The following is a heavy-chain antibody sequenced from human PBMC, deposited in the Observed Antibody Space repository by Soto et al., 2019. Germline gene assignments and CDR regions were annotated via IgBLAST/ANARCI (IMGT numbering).Heavy chain of an antibody. D-gene: IGHD3-22*01. Sequence: PGGSLRLSCAAPGFTFSSYSMNWVRQAPGKGLEWVSSISSSSSYIYYADSVKGRFTISRDNAKNSLYLQMNSLRAEDTAVYYCARGDYYDSSGPFSDAFDIWGQGTMVTVSS. CDR3: ARGDYYDSSGPFSDAFDI. V-gene: IGHV3-21*01. CDR1: GFTFSSYS. CDR2: ISSSSSYI. J-gene: IGHJ3*02.